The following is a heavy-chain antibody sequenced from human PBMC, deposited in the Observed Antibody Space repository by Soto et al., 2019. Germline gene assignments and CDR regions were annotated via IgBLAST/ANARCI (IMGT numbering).Heavy chain of an antibody. Sequence: AASVKVSCKASGYTFTGYYMHWVRQAPGQGLEWMGWINPNSGGTNYAQKFQGWVTMTRDTSISTAYMELSRLRSDDTAVYYCARGGYSSSWFDAFDIWGQGTMVTVSS. J-gene: IGHJ3*02. CDR2: INPNSGGT. V-gene: IGHV1-2*04. D-gene: IGHD6-13*01. CDR1: GYTFTGYY. CDR3: ARGGYSSSWFDAFDI.